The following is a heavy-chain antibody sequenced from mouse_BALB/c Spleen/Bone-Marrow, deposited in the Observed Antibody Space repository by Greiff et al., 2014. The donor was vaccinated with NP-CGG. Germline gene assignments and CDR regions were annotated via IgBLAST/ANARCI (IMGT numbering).Heavy chain of an antibody. Sequence: VQFQQSGTVLARPGASVKMSCKASGYSFTSYWMHWVKQRPGQGLEWIGAIYPGNSDTRYDQKFKGKAKLTAVTSASTAYMELSSLTNEDSAVYYCTFLVKEDFAYWGQGTLVTVSA. CDR1: GYSFTSYW. J-gene: IGHJ3*01. CDR2: IYPGNSDT. CDR3: TFLVKEDFAY. D-gene: IGHD2-10*02. V-gene: IGHV1-5*01.